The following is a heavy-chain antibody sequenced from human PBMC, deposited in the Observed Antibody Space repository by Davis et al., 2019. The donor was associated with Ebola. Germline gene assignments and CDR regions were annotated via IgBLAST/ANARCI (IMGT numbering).Heavy chain of an antibody. V-gene: IGHV4-34*01. Sequence: PSETLSLTCAVYGGSFSGYYWSWIRQPPGKGLEWIGEINHSGSTNYNPSLKSRVTISVDTSKNQFSLKLSSVTAADTAVYYCARVAGDYGDYEVFDPWGQGTLVTVSS. CDR1: GGSFSGYY. CDR2: INHSGST. D-gene: IGHD4-17*01. J-gene: IGHJ5*02. CDR3: ARVAGDYGDYEVFDP.